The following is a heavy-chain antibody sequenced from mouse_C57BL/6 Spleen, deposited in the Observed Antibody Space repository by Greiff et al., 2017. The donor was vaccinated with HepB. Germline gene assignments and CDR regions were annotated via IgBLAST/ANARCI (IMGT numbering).Heavy chain of an antibody. CDR1: GYTFTSYW. CDR2: IHPNIGST. CDR3: AGSGFCDCSSYDYDMDY. D-gene: IGHD1-1*01. J-gene: IGHJ4*01. Sequence: QVQLQQSGAELVKPGASVKLSCKASGYTFTSYWMNWVKQRPGQGLEWIGMIHPNIGSTNYNEKFKSKATLTVDKSSSTAYMQLSSLTSEDSAVYYCAGSGFCDCSSYDYDMDYWGQGTSVTVSS. V-gene: IGHV1-64*01.